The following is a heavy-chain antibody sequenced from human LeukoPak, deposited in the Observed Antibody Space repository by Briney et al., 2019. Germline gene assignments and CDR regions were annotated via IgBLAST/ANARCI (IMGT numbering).Heavy chain of an antibody. D-gene: IGHD2-2*01. J-gene: IGHJ6*03. CDR1: GFAFNSSW. V-gene: IGHV3-7*01. Sequence: GSLSLSFAASGFAFNSSWMSWVRPAPGKGLEWVANIKQDGSETYYVDSLKGRFTVSRDNAKNSVYLQMNNLRAEDTAVYYCARRAPGYCITTSCPDTYYYYYYMDVWGKGTTVTVSS. CDR2: IKQDGSET. CDR3: ARRAPGYCITTSCPDTYYYYYYMDV.